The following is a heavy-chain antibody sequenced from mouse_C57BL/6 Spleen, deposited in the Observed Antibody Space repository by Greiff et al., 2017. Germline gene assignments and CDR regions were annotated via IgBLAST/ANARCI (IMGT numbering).Heavy chain of an antibody. CDR3: ARARDYGSSPYWYFDV. J-gene: IGHJ1*03. CDR2: IYPGDGDT. CDR1: GYAFSSSW. V-gene: IGHV1-82*01. Sequence: QVQLQQSGPELVKPGASVKISCKASGYAFSSSWMNWVKQRPGKGLEWIGRIYPGDGDTNYNGKFKGKATLTADKSSIKAYMQLSSLTSEDSAVYFCARARDYGSSPYWYFDVWGTGTTVTVSS. D-gene: IGHD1-1*01.